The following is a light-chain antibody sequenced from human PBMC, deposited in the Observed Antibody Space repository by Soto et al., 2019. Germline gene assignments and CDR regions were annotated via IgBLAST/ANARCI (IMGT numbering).Light chain of an antibody. CDR3: LQYNSYST. CDR2: KAS. Sequence: DIQMTQSPSTLSASVGDRVTITCRASQSISSWLAWYQQKPGKAPKLLIYKASSLESGVPSRFSGSGSGTEFTLTISSLQPDDFATYYCLQYNSYSTFGQGTKVDIK. J-gene: IGKJ1*01. V-gene: IGKV1-5*03. CDR1: QSISSW.